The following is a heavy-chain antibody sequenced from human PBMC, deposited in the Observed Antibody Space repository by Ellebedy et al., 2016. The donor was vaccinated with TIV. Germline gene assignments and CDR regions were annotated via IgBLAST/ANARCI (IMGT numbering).Heavy chain of an antibody. V-gene: IGHV3-48*02. J-gene: IGHJ4*02. CDR3: ARDSPYGDHYFDY. CDR2: ISSSSSTI. D-gene: IGHD4-17*01. CDR1: GFTFSSYA. Sequence: GGSLRLXXAASGFTFSSYAMSWVRQAPGKGLEWVSYISSSSSTIYYADSVKGRFTISRDNAKNSLYLQMNSLRDEDTAVYYCARDSPYGDHYFDYWGQGTLVTVSS.